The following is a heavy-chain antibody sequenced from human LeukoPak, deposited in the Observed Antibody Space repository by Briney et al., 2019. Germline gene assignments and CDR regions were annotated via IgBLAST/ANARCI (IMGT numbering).Heavy chain of an antibody. Sequence: GGSLRLSCAASGFTLSTHLMHWVRQGPGKGLVWVSCINSDGSRTTYADSVKGRFTISRDNAKNTLYLQMNTLRVEDTAVYYCARGSWSAADTNIDYWGQGTLVTVSS. CDR1: GFTLSTHL. CDR3: ARGSWSAADTNIDY. J-gene: IGHJ4*02. V-gene: IGHV3-74*01. CDR2: INSDGSRT. D-gene: IGHD6-13*01.